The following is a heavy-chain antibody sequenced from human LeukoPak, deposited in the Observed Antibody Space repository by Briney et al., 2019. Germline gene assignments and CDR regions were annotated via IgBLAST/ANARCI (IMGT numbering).Heavy chain of an antibody. CDR1: GFTFSSDW. J-gene: IGHJ4*02. CDR2: IKPDEGEK. Sequence: GGSLRLSCAASGFTFSSDWMIWVRQAPGKGLEWVANIKPDEGEKYYVDSVKGRFTISRDNSKNTLFLQMGSLRDEDMAVYYCARGGGRNTAMVWALDYWGQGTLVTVSS. CDR3: ARGGGRNTAMVWALDY. D-gene: IGHD5-18*01. V-gene: IGHV3-7*01.